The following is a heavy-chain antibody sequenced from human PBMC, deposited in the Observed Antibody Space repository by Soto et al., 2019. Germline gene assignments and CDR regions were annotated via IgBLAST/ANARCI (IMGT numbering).Heavy chain of an antibody. D-gene: IGHD2-2*01. CDR2: ISSSSSTI. Sequence: EVQLVESGGGLVQPGGSLRLSCAASGFTFSSYSMNWVRQAPGKGLEWVSYISSSSSTIYYADSVKGRFTISRDNAKNSLYLQMNSLRDEDTAVYYCARQIVVVPAAMEDYYGMDVWGKGTTVTVSS. V-gene: IGHV3-48*02. CDR3: ARQIVVVPAAMEDYYGMDV. CDR1: GFTFSSYS. J-gene: IGHJ6*04.